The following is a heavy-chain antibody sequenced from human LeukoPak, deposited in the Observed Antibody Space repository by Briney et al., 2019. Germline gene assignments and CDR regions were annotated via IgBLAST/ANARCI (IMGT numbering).Heavy chain of an antibody. D-gene: IGHD1-26*01. J-gene: IGHJ6*03. CDR2: IYLVGRT. CDR1: GGALTDSSFF. CDR3: VRLGGSYFRHGYYFYYMDV. V-gene: IGHV4-39*01. Sequence: PSETLSLTCTVSGGALTDSSFFWGWIRQSPGAGLEWFGKIYLVGRTNYDPSLRNRVTISVDTSKKQFSLRLTPVTAADRAVYYCVRLGGSYFRHGYYFYYMDVWGKGTTVTVSS.